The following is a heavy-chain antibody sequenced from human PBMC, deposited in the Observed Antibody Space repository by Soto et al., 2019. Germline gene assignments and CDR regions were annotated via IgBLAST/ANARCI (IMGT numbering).Heavy chain of an antibody. V-gene: IGHV4-59*01. D-gene: IGHD2-15*01. CDR2: IYYSGST. CDR3: ARVVIEDIVVVVAATDHYYYLDV. Sequence: PSETLSLTCTVSGGSISSYYWSWIRQPPGKGLEWIGYIYYSGSTNYNPSLKSRVTISVDTSKNQFSLKLSSVTAADTAVYYCARVVIEDIVVVVAATDHYYYLDVWGKGTTVTVSS. J-gene: IGHJ6*03. CDR1: GGSISSYY.